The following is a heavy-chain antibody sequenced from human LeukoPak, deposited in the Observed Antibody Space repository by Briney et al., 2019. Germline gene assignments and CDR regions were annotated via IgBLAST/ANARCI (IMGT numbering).Heavy chain of an antibody. CDR1: GFTFDVYG. D-gene: IGHD3-22*01. V-gene: IGHV3-20*04. J-gene: IGHJ3*02. Sequence: PGGPLRLSCAASGFTFDVYGMRWVRQAPGKGLEWVSGINWNGGSTGYADSVKGRFTISRDNAKNSMYLQMNSLRAEDTALYYCARTMIVGDAFDIWGQGTMVTVSS. CDR3: ARTMIVGDAFDI. CDR2: INWNGGST.